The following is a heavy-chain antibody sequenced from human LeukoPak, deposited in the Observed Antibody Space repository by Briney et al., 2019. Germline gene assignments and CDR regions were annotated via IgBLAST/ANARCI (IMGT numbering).Heavy chain of an antibody. CDR1: GYTFTSYY. D-gene: IGHD3-9*01. J-gene: IGHJ4*02. Sequence: ASVKVSCKASGYTFTSYYMHWVRQAPGQGLEWMGIINPSGGATNYAQKFQGRVTMTRDTSTSTVYMELSSLRSEDTAVYYCARDNPYYDILTGFAQELDYWGQGTLVTVSS. V-gene: IGHV1-46*01. CDR3: ARDNPYYDILTGFAQELDY. CDR2: INPSGGAT.